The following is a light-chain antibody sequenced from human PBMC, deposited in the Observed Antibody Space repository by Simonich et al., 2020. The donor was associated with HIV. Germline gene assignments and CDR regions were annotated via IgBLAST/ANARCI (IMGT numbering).Light chain of an antibody. CDR2: DVS. J-gene: IGLJ3*02. CDR3: SSYTSSNTWV. CDR1: SSDVGGYNY. V-gene: IGLV2-14*01. Sequence: QSALTQPASVSGSPGQSITISCTGTSSDVGGYNYVSWYQQHPGKAPKLMIYDVSKRPSGVSNRFSGSKSGNTASLTISGLQAEDEADYYCSSYTSSNTWVFGGGTSLTVL.